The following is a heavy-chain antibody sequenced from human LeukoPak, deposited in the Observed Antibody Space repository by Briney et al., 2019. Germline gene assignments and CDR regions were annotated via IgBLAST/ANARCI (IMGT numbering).Heavy chain of an antibody. Sequence: ASVKVSCKASGYTFTSYGISWVRQAPGQGVEWMGWISAYNGNTNYAQKLQGRVTMTTDTSTSTAYMELRSLRSDDTAVYYCAREHCTNGVCYGAPGYWGQGTLVTVSS. CDR1: GYTFTSYG. V-gene: IGHV1-18*01. J-gene: IGHJ4*02. CDR2: ISAYNGNT. D-gene: IGHD2-8*01. CDR3: AREHCTNGVCYGAPGY.